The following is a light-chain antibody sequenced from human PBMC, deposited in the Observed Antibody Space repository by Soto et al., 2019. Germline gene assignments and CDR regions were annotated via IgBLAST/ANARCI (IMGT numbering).Light chain of an antibody. V-gene: IGLV2-23*02. Sequence: QSALTQPASVSGSPGQSITISCTGTSTDIGTYSRVSWYLQYPGKAPKLMIYDVTKRPSGVSNRFSGSRSGSTASLTISGLQAEDEANYYCCSYTSTGTLYVFGTGTKLTVL. CDR3: CSYTSTGTLYV. CDR2: DVT. CDR1: STDIGTYSR. J-gene: IGLJ1*01.